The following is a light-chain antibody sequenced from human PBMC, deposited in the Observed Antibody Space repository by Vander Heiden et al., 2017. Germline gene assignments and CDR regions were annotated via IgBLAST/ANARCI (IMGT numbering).Light chain of an antibody. CDR2: RNN. Sequence: QSVLTQPPSASGTPGQRVTISCSGSSSNIGPNYVYWYQQLPGTAPKLLIYRNNQRPSGVPDRFSGSKSGTSASLTISGLRSEDEGDYYCAAWDDSLTVVLGGWTKLTVL. J-gene: IGLJ2*01. CDR3: AAWDDSLTVV. CDR1: SSNIGPNY. V-gene: IGLV1-47*01.